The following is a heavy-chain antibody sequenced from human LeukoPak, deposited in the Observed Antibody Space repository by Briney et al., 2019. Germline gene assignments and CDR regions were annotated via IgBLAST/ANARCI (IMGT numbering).Heavy chain of an antibody. CDR3: ARSLAGAAFLGY. CDR1: GGSFSGYY. D-gene: IGHD1-26*01. Sequence: PSETLSLTCAVYGGSFSGYYWSWIRQPPGKGLEWIGEINHSGSTNYNSSLKSRVTISVDTSKNQFSLKLSSVTAADTAVYYCARSLAGAAFLGYWGQGTLVTVSS. CDR2: INHSGST. V-gene: IGHV4-34*01. J-gene: IGHJ4*02.